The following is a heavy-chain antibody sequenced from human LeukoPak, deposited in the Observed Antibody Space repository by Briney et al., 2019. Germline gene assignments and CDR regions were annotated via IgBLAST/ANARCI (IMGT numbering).Heavy chain of an antibody. CDR2: IYYSGST. CDR3: ARHRYYYDSSGYPPYYYYYMDV. J-gene: IGHJ6*03. D-gene: IGHD3-22*01. CDR1: GGSISSYY. V-gene: IGHV4-59*08. Sequence: SETLSLTCTVSGGSISSYYWSWIRQPPGKGLEWIGYIYYSGSTNYNPSLKSRVTISVDTSKNQFSLKLSSVTAADTAAYYCARHRYYYDSSGYPPYYYYYMDVWGKGTTVTISS.